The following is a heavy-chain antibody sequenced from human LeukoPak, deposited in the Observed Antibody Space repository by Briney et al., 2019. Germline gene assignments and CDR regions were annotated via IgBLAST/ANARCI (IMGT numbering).Heavy chain of an antibody. J-gene: IGHJ4*02. CDR1: GGSISSYY. V-gene: IGHV4-4*07. CDR2: IYTSGST. D-gene: IGHD3-10*01. Sequence: SETLSLTCTVSGGSISSYYWSWIRQPAGKGLEWIGRIYTSGSTNYNPSLKSRVTMSVDTSKNQFSLKLSSVTAADTAVYYCATAITMVRGDHFDYRGQGTLVTVSS. CDR3: ATAITMVRGDHFDY.